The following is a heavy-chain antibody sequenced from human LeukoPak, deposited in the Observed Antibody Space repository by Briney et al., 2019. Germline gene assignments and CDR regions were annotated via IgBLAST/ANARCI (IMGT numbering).Heavy chain of an antibody. CDR3: AKGSSSPGADY. CDR1: GFTFSSYW. D-gene: IGHD6-6*01. V-gene: IGHV3-7*01. CDR2: IKHDGSHK. Sequence: AGGSLRLSCAASGFTFSSYWMSWVRQAPGKGLEWVANIKHDGSHKNYVDSVRGRFTISRDNGKNSLYLQMNSLRAEDTAVYYCAKGSSSPGADYWGQGTLVTVSS. J-gene: IGHJ4*02.